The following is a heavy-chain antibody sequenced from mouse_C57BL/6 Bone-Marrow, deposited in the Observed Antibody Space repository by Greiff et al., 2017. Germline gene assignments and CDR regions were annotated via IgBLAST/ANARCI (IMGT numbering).Heavy chain of an antibody. CDR1: GYTFTSYW. J-gene: IGHJ2*01. CDR3: AKRGDGYYDY. V-gene: IGHV1-69*01. CDR2: LDPSDSYT. Sequence: VQLQQPGAELVMPGASVKLSCKASGYTFTSYWMHWVKQRPGQGLEWLGELDPSDSYTNYNQKFKGKSTLTVDKSSSTACMKLSSLTSEDSASYYCAKRGDGYYDYWGQGTTLTVSS. D-gene: IGHD2-3*01.